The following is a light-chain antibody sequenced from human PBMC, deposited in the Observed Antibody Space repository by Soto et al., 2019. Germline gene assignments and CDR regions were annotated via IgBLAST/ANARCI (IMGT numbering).Light chain of an antibody. V-gene: IGLV2-14*01. CDR1: SSDVGGYND. CDR3: SSHTSSSTSYV. J-gene: IGLJ1*01. CDR2: DVS. Sequence: QSALTQPASVSGSPGQSITISCTGTSSDVGGYNDVSWYQQHPGKAPKLMIYDVSNRPSGVSNRFSGSKSGNTASLTISGLQAEDEADYYCSSHTSSSTSYVFGTGTKLTVL.